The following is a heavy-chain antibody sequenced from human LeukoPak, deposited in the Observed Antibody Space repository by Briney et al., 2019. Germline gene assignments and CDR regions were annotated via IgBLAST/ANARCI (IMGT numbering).Heavy chain of an antibody. CDR2: ISSSATNI. J-gene: IGHJ3*02. V-gene: IGHV3-48*03. Sequence: GGSLRLSCAASGFSFSSYEMNWVRLAPGKELEWVSHISSSATNIYYADSVKGRFTISRDNAKNSLYLQTNSLRAEDTAVYYCAKEGSYDALDIWGQGTMVTVSS. D-gene: IGHD1-26*01. CDR3: AKEGSYDALDI. CDR1: GFSFSSYE.